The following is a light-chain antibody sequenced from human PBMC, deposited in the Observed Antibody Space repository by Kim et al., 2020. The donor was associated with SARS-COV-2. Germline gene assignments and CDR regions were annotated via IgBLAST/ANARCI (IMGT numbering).Light chain of an antibody. V-gene: IGKV3-20*01. CDR1: QSVTSNY. Sequence: EIVLTQSPGTLSLSPGDRATLSCRASQSVTSNYLVWYQQKPGQAPRLLIYGASSRATGIPDRFSGSGSGTDFTLTISRLEPEDFAVYYCKQYGGSPLSFGGGTKVDIK. CDR3: KQYGGSPLS. CDR2: GAS. J-gene: IGKJ4*01.